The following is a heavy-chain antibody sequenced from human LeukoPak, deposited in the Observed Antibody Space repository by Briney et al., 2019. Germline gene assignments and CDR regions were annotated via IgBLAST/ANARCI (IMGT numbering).Heavy chain of an antibody. CDR2: ISGGGGST. V-gene: IGHV3-23*01. CDR1: GFTFSNYA. J-gene: IGHJ6*03. CDR3: AKGTYYMDV. Sequence: GGSLRLSCVASGFTFSNYAMSWVRQAPGQGLEWISPISGGGGSTYYADSVRGRFTISRDNSKNTLYLQMNSLRAEDTAVYYCAKGTYYMDVWGKGTTVTISS.